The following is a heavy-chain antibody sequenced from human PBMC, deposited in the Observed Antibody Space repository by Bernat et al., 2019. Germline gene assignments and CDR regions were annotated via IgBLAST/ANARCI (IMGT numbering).Heavy chain of an antibody. CDR1: GYSFISYW. V-gene: IGHV5-51*01. CDR3: ARLKRDRYCSGGSCYFDY. D-gene: IGHD2-15*01. Sequence: EVQLVQSGAEVKKPGESLKISCKGSGYSFISYWIGWVRQMPGKGLDWRGIIYPGDSDTRYSPSFQGQVTISADKSISTAYLQWSSLKASDTAMYYCARLKRDRYCSGGSCYFDYWGQGTLVTVSS. J-gene: IGHJ4*02. CDR2: IYPGDSDT.